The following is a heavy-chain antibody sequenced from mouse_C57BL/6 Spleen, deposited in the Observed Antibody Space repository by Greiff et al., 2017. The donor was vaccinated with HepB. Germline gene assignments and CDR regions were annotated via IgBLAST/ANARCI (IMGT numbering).Heavy chain of an antibody. V-gene: IGHV10-1*01. CDR1: GFSFNTYA. J-gene: IGHJ2*01. D-gene: IGHD1-1*01. CDR2: IRSKSNNYAT. Sequence: VQLKESGGGLVQPKGSLKLSCAASGFSFNTYAMNWVRQAPGKGLEWVARIRSKSNNYATYYADSVKDRFTISRDDSESMLYLQMNNLKTEDTAMYYCVRHEDYYGSSFFDYWGQGTTLTVSS. CDR3: VRHEDYYGSSFFDY.